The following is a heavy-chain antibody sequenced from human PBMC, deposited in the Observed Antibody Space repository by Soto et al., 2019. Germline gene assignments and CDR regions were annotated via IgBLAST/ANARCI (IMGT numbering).Heavy chain of an antibody. CDR3: AKSVVRGVIIGYYYYGMDV. D-gene: IGHD3-10*01. V-gene: IGHV3-30*18. J-gene: IGHJ6*02. CDR2: ISYDGSNK. Sequence: ASGFTFSSYWMSWVRQAPGKGLEWVAVISYDGSNKYYADSVKGRFTISRDNSKNTLYLQMNSLRAEDTAVYYCAKSVVRGVIIGYYYYGMDVWGQGTTVTVSS. CDR1: GFTFSSYW.